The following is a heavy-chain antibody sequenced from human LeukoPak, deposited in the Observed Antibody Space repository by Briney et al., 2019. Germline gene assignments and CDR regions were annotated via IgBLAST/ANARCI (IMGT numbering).Heavy chain of an antibody. J-gene: IGHJ5*02. CDR3: ARDGVGIVVVPAEDWFDP. Sequence: ASVKVSCKASGYTFTGYYMHWVRQAPGQGFEWMGWINPNSGGTNYAQKFQGRVTMTRDTSISTAYMELSRLRSDDTAVYYCARDGVGIVVVPAEDWFDPWGQGTLVTVSS. D-gene: IGHD2-2*01. CDR2: INPNSGGT. CDR1: GYTFTGYY. V-gene: IGHV1-2*02.